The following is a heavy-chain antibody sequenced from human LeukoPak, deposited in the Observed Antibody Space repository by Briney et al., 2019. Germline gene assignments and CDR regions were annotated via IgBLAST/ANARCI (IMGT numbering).Heavy chain of an antibody. CDR2: IGGSGGST. D-gene: IGHD3-3*01. J-gene: IGHJ4*02. CDR1: GFTFSSYA. Sequence: PGGSLRLSCAASGFTFSSYAMSWVRQAPGKGLEWVSAIGGSGGSTYYADSVKGRFTISRDNSKNTLYLQMNSLRAEDTAVYYCAKDQTIFGVVSPFDYWGQGTLVTVSS. V-gene: IGHV3-23*01. CDR3: AKDQTIFGVVSPFDY.